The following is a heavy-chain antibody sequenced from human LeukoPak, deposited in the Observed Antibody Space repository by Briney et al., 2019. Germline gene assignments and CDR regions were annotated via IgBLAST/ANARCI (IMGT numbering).Heavy chain of an antibody. Sequence: GASVNVSCKASGYTFTGYYIHWVRQAPGQGLEWMGWINPNSGGTKYAQKFQGRVSMTRDMPINTAYMELNSLRFDDTAVYYCARSKYSNYLWGQGTLVTVSA. CDR3: ARSKYSNYL. CDR2: INPNSGGT. CDR1: GYTFTGYY. V-gene: IGHV1-2*02. D-gene: IGHD4-11*01. J-gene: IGHJ4*02.